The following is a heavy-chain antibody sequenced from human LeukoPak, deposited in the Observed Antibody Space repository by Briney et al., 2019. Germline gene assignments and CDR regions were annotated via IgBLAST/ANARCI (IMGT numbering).Heavy chain of an antibody. Sequence: SQTLSLTCAISGDSVSSNSAAWNWIRQSPSRGLEWLGRTYYRSKWYNDYAVSVKSRITINPDTSKNQFSLHLNSVTPEDTAVYYCAREGFSMVRGVIITDNFDYWGQGTLVTVPS. CDR2: TYYRSKWYN. V-gene: IGHV6-1*01. CDR1: GDSVSSNSAA. D-gene: IGHD3-10*01. J-gene: IGHJ4*02. CDR3: AREGFSMVRGVIITDNFDY.